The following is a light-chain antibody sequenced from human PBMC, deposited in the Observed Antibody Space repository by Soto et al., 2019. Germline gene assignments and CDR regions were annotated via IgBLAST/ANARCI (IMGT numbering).Light chain of an antibody. CDR1: QSVGSY. CDR3: QQRSSWLIT. V-gene: IGKV3-11*01. Sequence: IVLTQSPASLSLSPGERSTLSCMTRQSVGSYLVWYQQKPGQAPRLLIFGASNRATGIPARFSGSGSGTDFTLTINSLEPEDFAVYYCQQRSSWLITFGQGTRLEIK. J-gene: IGKJ5*01. CDR2: GAS.